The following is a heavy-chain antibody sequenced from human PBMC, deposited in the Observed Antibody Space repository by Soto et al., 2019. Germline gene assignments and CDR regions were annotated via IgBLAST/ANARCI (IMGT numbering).Heavy chain of an antibody. D-gene: IGHD6-13*01. CDR3: VKDESINWYSGHFRH. J-gene: IGHJ1*01. Sequence: RRLSCAASGFTFDDYAMHWVRQVPGKGLEWVSGINWNSGSIGYADSVKGRFAISRDNAKNSLHLQMNSLRAEDTAFYYCVKDESINWYSGHFRHWGQGTLVTVSS. V-gene: IGHV3-9*01. CDR1: GFTFDDYA. CDR2: INWNSGSI.